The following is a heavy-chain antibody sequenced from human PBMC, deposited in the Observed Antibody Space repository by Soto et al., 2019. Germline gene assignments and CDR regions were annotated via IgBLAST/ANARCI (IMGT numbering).Heavy chain of an antibody. V-gene: IGHV4-31*03. CDR2: IYYSGST. J-gene: IGHJ4*02. Sequence: QVQLQESGPGLVKPSQTLSLTCTVSGGSISSGGYYWSWIRQHPGKGLEWIGYIYYSGSTYYNPSLKSRVTISVDTSKNQFSLKLSSVTAADTAVYYCARESAAGPNDSSPGDYWGQGTLVTVSS. CDR3: ARESAAGPNDSSPGDY. D-gene: IGHD6-13*01. CDR1: GGSISSGGYY.